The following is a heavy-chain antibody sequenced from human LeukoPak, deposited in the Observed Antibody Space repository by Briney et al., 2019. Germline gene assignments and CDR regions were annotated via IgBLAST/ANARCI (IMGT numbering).Heavy chain of an antibody. CDR1: GFTFSSYS. V-gene: IGHV3-48*01. Sequence: TGGSLRLSCAASGFTFSSYSMNWVRQAPRKGLEWVSYISSSSSTIYYADSVKGRFTISRDNAKNSLYLQMNSLRGEDTAVYYCARDDSSGFNAFDIWGQGTMVTVSS. D-gene: IGHD6-19*01. J-gene: IGHJ3*02. CDR3: ARDDSSGFNAFDI. CDR2: ISSSSSTI.